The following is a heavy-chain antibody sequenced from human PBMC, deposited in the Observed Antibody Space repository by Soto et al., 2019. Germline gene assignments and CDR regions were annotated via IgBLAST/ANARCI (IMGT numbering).Heavy chain of an antibody. V-gene: IGHV3-48*01. J-gene: IGHJ4*02. CDR3: ARDRYSGYDCLDY. D-gene: IGHD5-12*01. Sequence: GGSLRLSCAASGFTFSSYSMNWVRQAPGKGLEWVSYISSSSSTIYYADSVKGRFTISRDNAKNSLYLQMNSLRAEDTAVYYCARDRYSGYDCLDYWGQGTLVTVSS. CDR1: GFTFSSYS. CDR2: ISSSSSTI.